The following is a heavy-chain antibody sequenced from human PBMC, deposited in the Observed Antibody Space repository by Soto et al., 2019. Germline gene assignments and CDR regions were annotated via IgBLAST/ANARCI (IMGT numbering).Heavy chain of an antibody. Sequence: EVQLVESGGGLVQPGGSLKLSCTASGFTFSDSPMHWVRQASGKGLEWVGRIRSKANNYATAYGASVKGRFTISRDDSKNMVYLQMNSLKTEDTAVYYCTTGIYYDLLTGHHNVAYWGQGTLVTVSS. V-gene: IGHV3-73*02. CDR2: IRSKANNYAT. J-gene: IGHJ4*02. D-gene: IGHD3-9*01. CDR3: TTGIYYDLLTGHHNVAY. CDR1: GFTFSDSP.